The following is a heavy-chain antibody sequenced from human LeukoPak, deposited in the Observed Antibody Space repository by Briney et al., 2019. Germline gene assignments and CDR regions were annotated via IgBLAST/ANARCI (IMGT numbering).Heavy chain of an antibody. CDR2: ISAYNGNT. CDR1: GYSFTGYY. V-gene: IGHV1-18*04. CDR3: ARGWTVTTGPVFRDAFNI. Sequence: ASMKVSCKASGYSFTGYYMHWVRQAPGQGLEWMGWISAYNGNTNYAQKLQGRVTMTTDTSTSTANMERRSLRSDDPAVYYSARGWTVTTGPVFRDAFNIWGQGTTVTVSS. D-gene: IGHD4-17*01. J-gene: IGHJ3*02.